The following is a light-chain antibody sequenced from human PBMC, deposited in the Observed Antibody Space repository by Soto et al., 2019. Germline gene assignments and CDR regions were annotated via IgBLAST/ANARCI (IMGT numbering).Light chain of an antibody. CDR3: QQTHTTPRLS. CDR1: QSIKNY. V-gene: IGKV1-39*01. J-gene: IGKJ4*01. Sequence: DIQMTQSPSSLSASVGDRVIITCRASQSIKNYLNWYQQKPGKAPKLLMFAASNLQIGVPSRFSGSGSWTEFILTINGLQPEDFATYYCQQTHTTPRLSFGGGTKVEIK. CDR2: AAS.